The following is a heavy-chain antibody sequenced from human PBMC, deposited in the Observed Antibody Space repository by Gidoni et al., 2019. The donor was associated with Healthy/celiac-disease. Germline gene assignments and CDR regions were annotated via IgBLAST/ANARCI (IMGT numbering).Heavy chain of an antibody. CDR1: GFPFSSYA. D-gene: IGHD4-17*01. J-gene: IGHJ1*01. CDR2: ISGSGGST. V-gene: IGHV3-23*01. Sequence: ELQLLVSVGVFVQPGGSLRLSCSASGFPFSSYAMSWVRQAPGKGLEWVSAISGSGGSTYYADSVKGRFTISRDNSKNTLYLQMNSLRAEDTAVYYCAKGGLDYGDFQHWGQGTLVTVSS. CDR3: AKGGLDYGDFQH.